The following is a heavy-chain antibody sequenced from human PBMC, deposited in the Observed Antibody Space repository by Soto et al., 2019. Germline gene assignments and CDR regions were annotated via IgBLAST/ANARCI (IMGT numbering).Heavy chain of an antibody. D-gene: IGHD3-10*01. CDR3: ARSLWFGELH. V-gene: IGHV2-5*02. Sequence: QITLKESGPTLVKPTQTLPLTCSFSGFSLSTTGVGVGWIRQSPGKALEWLAIIYWDNDKRYSPSLKSRVTITKDTTKNQVALTVTNMDPVDTGTYYCARSLWFGELHWGQGALVTVSS. CDR2: IYWDNDK. J-gene: IGHJ4*02. CDR1: GFSLSTTGVG.